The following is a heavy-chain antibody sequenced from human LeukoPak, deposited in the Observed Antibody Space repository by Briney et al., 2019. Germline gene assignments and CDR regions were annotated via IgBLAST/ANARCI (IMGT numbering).Heavy chain of an antibody. D-gene: IGHD3-3*02. CDR1: GYTFTSYD. V-gene: IGHV1-8*01. CDR2: MNPNSGNT. Sequence: ASVKVSCKASGYTFTSYDINWVRQATGQGLEWMGWMNPNSGNTGYAQKFQGRVTMTRNTSISTAYMELSSLRSEDTAVYYCARLSIRVLVPDYWGQGTLVTVSS. CDR3: ARLSIRVLVPDY. J-gene: IGHJ4*02.